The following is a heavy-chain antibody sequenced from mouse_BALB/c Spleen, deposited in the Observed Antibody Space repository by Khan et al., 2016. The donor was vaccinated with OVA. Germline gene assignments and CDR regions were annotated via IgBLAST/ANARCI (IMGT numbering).Heavy chain of an antibody. CDR3: ARNYDYDEGLAY. J-gene: IGHJ3*01. CDR2: IWSGGST. V-gene: IGHV2-2*02. D-gene: IGHD2-4*01. Sequence: QIQLVQSGPGLVQPSQSLSITRTVSGFSLSTYGVHWVRQSPGKGLEWVGVIWSGGSTDYNAAFISRLSISKDNSKSQVFFKMNSLQVNDTAIYYCARNYDYDEGLAYWGQGTLVTVSA. CDR1: GFSLSTYG.